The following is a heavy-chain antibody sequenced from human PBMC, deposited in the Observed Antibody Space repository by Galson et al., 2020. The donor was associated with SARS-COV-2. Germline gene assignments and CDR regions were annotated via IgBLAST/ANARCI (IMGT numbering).Heavy chain of an antibody. D-gene: IGHD1-26*01. CDR1: GSTFSNYA. J-gene: IGHJ6*02. Sequence: GGSLRLSCAASGSTFSNYAMHWVRQAPGKGLEWVAVISFDGSNTYYADSVKGRFTIARDDSKNTLYLQMNSLSAEDTAVYYCARAIGWEPPASGMDVWGQGTTVTVSS. V-gene: IGHV3-30*04. CDR3: ARAIGWEPPASGMDV. CDR2: ISFDGSNT.